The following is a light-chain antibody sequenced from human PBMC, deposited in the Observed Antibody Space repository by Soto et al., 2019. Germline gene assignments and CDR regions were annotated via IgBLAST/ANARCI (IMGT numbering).Light chain of an antibody. V-gene: IGLV2-14*01. CDR2: EVS. CDR1: SSDVGAYNR. J-gene: IGLJ1*01. CDR3: CSYAVTFYV. Sequence: QSVLTQPASVSGSPGQSITISCTGTSSDVGAYNRVSWYQQHSGKAPKLMIYEVSNRPSGVSNRFSGSKSGNTASLTISGLQAEDEADYYCCSYAVTFYVFGTGTKVTVL.